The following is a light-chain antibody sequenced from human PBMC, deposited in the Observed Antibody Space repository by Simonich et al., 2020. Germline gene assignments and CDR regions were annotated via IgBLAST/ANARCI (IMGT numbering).Light chain of an antibody. CDR2: DAS. Sequence: AIQLTQSPSSLSASVGDRVTITCRASQGVSSALAWYQQKPGKAPKLLIYDASSLESGVPSRFSGSGSGTDFTLTISSLQPEDFATYYCQQFNSYPITFGQGTRLEIK. CDR1: QGVSSA. J-gene: IGKJ5*01. V-gene: IGKV1-13*02. CDR3: QQFNSYPIT.